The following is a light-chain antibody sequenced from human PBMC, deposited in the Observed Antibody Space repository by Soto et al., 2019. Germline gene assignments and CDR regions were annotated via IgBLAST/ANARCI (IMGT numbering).Light chain of an antibody. Sequence: QSALTQPRSVSGSPGQSVTISCIGTSSDVGKYNSVSWYQQHPGKAPKLMIYSVSERPSGVPDRFSGSKSGNTASLTISGLQAEDEADYYCCSYAGSDNVNVFDGGTKVTVL. V-gene: IGLV2-11*02. CDR3: CSYAGSDNVNV. CDR2: SVS. J-gene: IGLJ2*01. CDR1: SSDVGKYNS.